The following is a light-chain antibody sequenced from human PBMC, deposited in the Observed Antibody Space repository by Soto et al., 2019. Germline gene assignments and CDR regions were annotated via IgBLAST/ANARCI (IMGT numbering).Light chain of an antibody. CDR1: QSISNY. Sequence: DIQMTQSPSSLSASVGDRVTITCRASQSISNYLNWYQQKRGKAPKLLIYAASSLRSGVPSRFSGSGSGTDFTLTISSLQPEDFATYYCQQSYYSPTTFGGGTKVEIK. J-gene: IGKJ4*01. V-gene: IGKV1-39*01. CDR3: QQSYYSPTT. CDR2: AAS.